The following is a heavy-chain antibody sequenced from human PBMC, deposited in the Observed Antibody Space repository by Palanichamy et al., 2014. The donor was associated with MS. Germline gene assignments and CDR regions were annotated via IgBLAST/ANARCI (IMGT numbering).Heavy chain of an antibody. D-gene: IGHD3-16*02. Sequence: EVQLVESGGNLGPAWGDPWDSPVKSLDSFFNNYWDELGPPNSREGGWEWVANVRRDGGEESYGDTVKGRFTISRDNARHSLFLQMNSLRAEDTGVYYCAREIISSPNYFDSWGQGTQVTVSS. CDR1: DSFFNNYW. V-gene: IGHV3-7*01. CDR2: VRRDGGEE. CDR3: AREIISSPNYFDS. J-gene: IGHJ4*02.